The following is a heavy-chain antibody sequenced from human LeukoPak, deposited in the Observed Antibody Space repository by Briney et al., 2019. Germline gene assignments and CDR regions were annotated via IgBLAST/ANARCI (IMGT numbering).Heavy chain of an antibody. CDR2: IYYTGST. J-gene: IGHJ4*02. Sequence: SETLSLTCTVSGGSISSGDYYWSWGRQPPGKGLEWIGYIYYTGSTYYNPSLKSRVTISVDTSKNQFSLKLSSVTAADTAVYYCAREGGFYCSSTSCYGLDYWGQGTLVTVSS. V-gene: IGHV4-30-4*08. CDR1: GGSISSGDYY. D-gene: IGHD2-2*01. CDR3: AREGGFYCSSTSCYGLDY.